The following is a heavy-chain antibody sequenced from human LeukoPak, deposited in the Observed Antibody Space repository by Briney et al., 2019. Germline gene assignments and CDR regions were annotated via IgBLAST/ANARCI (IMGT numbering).Heavy chain of an antibody. V-gene: IGHV1-69*05. CDR3: ARANWDDYGDYGDDY. Sequence: GASVKVSCKASGYTFTGYYMHWVRQAPGQGLEWMGGIIPIFGTANYAQKFQGRVTITTDESTGTAYMELSSLRSEDTAVYYCARANWDDYGDYGDDYWGQGTLVTVSS. J-gene: IGHJ4*02. CDR1: GYTFTGYY. CDR2: IIPIFGTA. D-gene: IGHD4-17*01.